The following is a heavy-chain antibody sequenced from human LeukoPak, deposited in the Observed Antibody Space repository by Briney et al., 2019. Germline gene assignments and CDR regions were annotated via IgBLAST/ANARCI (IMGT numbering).Heavy chain of an antibody. CDR2: ISYDGSNK. CDR3: AREGRSYYYDSSGYYSNYYYYGMDV. V-gene: IGHV3-30-3*01. Sequence: PGRSLRLSCAASGFTFSSYAMHWVRQAPGKGLEWVAVISYDGSNKYYADSVKGRFTISRDNSKNTLYLQMNSLRAEDTAVYYCAREGRSYYYDSSGYYSNYYYYGMDVWGQGTTVTVSS. J-gene: IGHJ6*02. CDR1: GFTFSSYA. D-gene: IGHD3-22*01.